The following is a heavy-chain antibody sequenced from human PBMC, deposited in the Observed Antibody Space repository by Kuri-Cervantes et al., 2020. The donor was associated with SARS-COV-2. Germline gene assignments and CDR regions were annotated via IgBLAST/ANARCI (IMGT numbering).Heavy chain of an antibody. Sequence: ESLKISCTVSGGSISSYYWSWIRQPPGKGLEWIGYIYYSGSTNYNPSLKSRVTISVDTSKNQFSLKLSSVTAADTAVYYCAGEWLKDAFDIWGQGTMVTVSS. CDR1: GGSISSYY. D-gene: IGHD6-19*01. J-gene: IGHJ3*02. CDR3: AGEWLKDAFDI. V-gene: IGHV4-59*01. CDR2: IYYSGST.